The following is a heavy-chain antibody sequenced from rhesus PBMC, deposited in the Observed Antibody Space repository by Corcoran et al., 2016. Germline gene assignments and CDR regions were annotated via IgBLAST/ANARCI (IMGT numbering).Heavy chain of an antibody. CDR3: ARGYSSWSGYFDY. D-gene: IGHD6-13*01. CDR2: VYGSGKNN. J-gene: IGHJ4*01. Sequence: QVQLQESGPGLVKPSETLSLTCAVFGYSISSGYYWNWIRQSPGKGLEWIGSVYGSGKNNYLNPSLKRRVTLSVDTSKNQCSLKLSSVTAADTAVYYCARGYSSWSGYFDYWGQGVLVTVSS. V-gene: IGHV4S14*01. CDR1: GYSISSGYY.